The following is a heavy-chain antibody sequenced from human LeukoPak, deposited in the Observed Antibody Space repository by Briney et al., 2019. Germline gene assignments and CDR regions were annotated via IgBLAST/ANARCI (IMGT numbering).Heavy chain of an antibody. CDR1: GYTFTSYG. V-gene: IGHV1-18*01. D-gene: IGHD3-22*01. CDR3: AREGYYDSNMGASKYYYYGMDV. CDR2: ISAYNGNT. J-gene: IGHJ6*02. Sequence: GASVKVSCKASGYTFTSYGISWVRQAPGQGLEWMGWISAYNGNTNYAQKLQGRVTMTTDTSTSTAYMELRSLRSDDTAVYYCAREGYYDSNMGASKYYYYGMDVWGQGTTVTVSS.